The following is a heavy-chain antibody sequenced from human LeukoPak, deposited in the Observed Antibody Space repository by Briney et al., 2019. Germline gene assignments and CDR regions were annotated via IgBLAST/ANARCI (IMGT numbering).Heavy chain of an antibody. V-gene: IGHV3-7*01. CDR3: AKDSYSKGDF. D-gene: IGHD6-13*01. J-gene: IGHJ4*02. Sequence: GGSLRLSCAAPGFTFSYHWRTWVGQAQGKGLEWVASIKNDGAVKNYVDSVKGRFTISRDNAKNSLYLQMNSLRAEDTAVYYCAKDSYSKGDFWGQGVLVTVSS. CDR1: GFTFSYHW. CDR2: IKNDGAVK.